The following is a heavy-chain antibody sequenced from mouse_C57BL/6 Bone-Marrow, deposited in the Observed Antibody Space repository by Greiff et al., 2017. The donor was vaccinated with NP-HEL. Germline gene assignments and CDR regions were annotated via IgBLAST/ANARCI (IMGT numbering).Heavy chain of an antibody. V-gene: IGHV5-12*01. CDR3: ARQEYDYAMDY. CDR1: GFTFSDYY. CDR2: ISNGGGST. J-gene: IGHJ4*01. Sequence: EVKLVESGGGLVQPGGSLKLSCAASGFTFSDYYMYWVRQTPEKRLEWVAYISNGGGSTYYPDTVKGRFTISRDNAKNTLYLQMSRLKSEDTAMYYCARQEYDYAMDYWGQGASVTVSS. D-gene: IGHD2-10*02.